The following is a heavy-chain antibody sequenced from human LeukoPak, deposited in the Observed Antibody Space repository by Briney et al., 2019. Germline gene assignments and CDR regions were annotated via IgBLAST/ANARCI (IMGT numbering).Heavy chain of an antibody. D-gene: IGHD2-2*01. CDR3: ASDRGGYCRSASCYVTY. CDR1: GYTFTSYG. V-gene: IGHV1-18*01. CDR2: ISAYNGDT. Sequence: GASVKVSCKASGYTFTSYGISWVRQAPGQGLEWMGWISAYNGDTNYAQKLQGRVTMTTDTSTSTAYMELRSLRSDDTAVYYCASDRGGYCRSASCYVTYWGQGTLVTVSS. J-gene: IGHJ4*02.